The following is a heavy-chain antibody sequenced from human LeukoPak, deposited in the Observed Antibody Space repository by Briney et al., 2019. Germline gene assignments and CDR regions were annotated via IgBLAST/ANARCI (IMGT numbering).Heavy chain of an antibody. V-gene: IGHV1-69*05. Sequence: ASVKVSCKASGGTFSSYAISWVRQAPGQGLEWMGGIIPIFGTANYAQKFQGRVTITTDESTSTAYMELSSLRSEDTAVYYCARELRFLEWPETRYMDVWGKGTTVTVSS. J-gene: IGHJ6*03. CDR2: IIPIFGTA. D-gene: IGHD3-3*01. CDR1: GGTFSSYA. CDR3: ARELRFLEWPETRYMDV.